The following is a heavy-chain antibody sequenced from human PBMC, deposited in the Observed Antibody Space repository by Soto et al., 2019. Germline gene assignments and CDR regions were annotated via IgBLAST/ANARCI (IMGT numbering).Heavy chain of an antibody. CDR2: IIPIFGTA. J-gene: IGHJ6*02. D-gene: IGHD6-19*01. V-gene: IGHV1-69*13. CDR3: ASHYSSGWYYYYYGMDV. CDR1: GGTFSSYA. Sequence: SVKVSCKASGGTFSSYAISWVRQAPGQGLERMGGIIPIFGTANYAQKFQGRVTITADESTSTAYMELSSLRSEDTAVYYCASHYSSGWYYYYYGMDVWGQGTTVTVSS.